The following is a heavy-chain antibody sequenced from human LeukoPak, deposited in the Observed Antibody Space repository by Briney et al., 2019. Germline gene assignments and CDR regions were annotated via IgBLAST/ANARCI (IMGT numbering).Heavy chain of an antibody. CDR3: ARVPDTVSGMDV. V-gene: IGHV3-30*03. D-gene: IGHD4-17*01. J-gene: IGHJ6*02. CDR1: GFTFNNYG. Sequence: PGGSLRLSCAASGFTFNNYGMHWVRQAPGKGLEWVAVISYDGSNKYYADSVKGRFTISRDNSKNTLYLQMNSLRAEDTAVYYCARVPDTVSGMDVWGQGTTVTVSS. CDR2: ISYDGSNK.